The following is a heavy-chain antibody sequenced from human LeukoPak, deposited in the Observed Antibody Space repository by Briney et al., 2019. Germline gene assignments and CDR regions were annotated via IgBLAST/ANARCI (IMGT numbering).Heavy chain of an antibody. J-gene: IGHJ4*02. V-gene: IGHV3-15*01. CDR2: IKTKTDGGTP. CDR1: GFTLSSAW. CDR3: AKDGSTVTLHADY. Sequence: GGSLRLSCVASGFTLSSAWMSWVRQAPGKGLEWVGRIKTKTDGGTPDYAAPVKGRFTISRDDSRNTLYLQMNSLRAEDTAVYYCAKDGSTVTLHADYWGQGTLVTVSS. D-gene: IGHD4-17*01.